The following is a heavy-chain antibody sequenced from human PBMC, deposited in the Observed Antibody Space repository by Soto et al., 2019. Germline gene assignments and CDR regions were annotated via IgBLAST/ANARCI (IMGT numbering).Heavy chain of an antibody. D-gene: IGHD1-26*01. Sequence: GGSLRLSCAASGFTFSSYSMNWVRQAPGKGLEWVSSISSSSSYIYYEDSVKGRFTISRDNAKNSLYLQMNSLRAEDTAVYYCARPIFISGSYFPDAFDIWGQGTMVTVSS. V-gene: IGHV3-21*01. J-gene: IGHJ3*02. CDR1: GFTFSSYS. CDR2: ISSSSSYI. CDR3: ARPIFISGSYFPDAFDI.